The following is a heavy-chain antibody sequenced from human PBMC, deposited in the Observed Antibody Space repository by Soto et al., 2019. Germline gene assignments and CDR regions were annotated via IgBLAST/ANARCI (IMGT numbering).Heavy chain of an antibody. V-gene: IGHV1-8*01. Sequence: GLEWMGWMNPNSVNTGYAQNVQGRDTMTRNTPISTAYMELSSLRSEATAVYYCARATYYYDRSGYLYNFATWGQGTLVTVSS. J-gene: IGHJ5*02. D-gene: IGHD3-22*01. CDR2: MNPNSVNT. CDR3: ARATYYYDRSGYLYNFAT.